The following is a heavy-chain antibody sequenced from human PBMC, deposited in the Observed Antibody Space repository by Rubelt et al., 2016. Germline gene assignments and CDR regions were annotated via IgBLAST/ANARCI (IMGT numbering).Heavy chain of an antibody. CDR3: ARLRGSSGYYYRPPDY. V-gene: IGHV4-34*01. D-gene: IGHD3-22*01. J-gene: IGHJ4*02. CDR2: INHSGST. CDR1: GGSFSGYY. Sequence: QVQLQQWGAGLLKPSETLSLTCAVYGGSFSGYYWSWIRQPPGKGLEWIGEINHSGSTNYNPSLKSRVSISVDTAKNQFSLKLISVTAADTAVYYCARLRGSSGYYYRPPDYWGQGTLVTVSS.